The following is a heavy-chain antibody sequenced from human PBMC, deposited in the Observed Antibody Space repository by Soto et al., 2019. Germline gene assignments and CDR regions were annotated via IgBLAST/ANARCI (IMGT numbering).Heavy chain of an antibody. J-gene: IGHJ6*02. CDR2: IIDSGGST. CDR1: GFTFSSCA. Sequence: PGXSLILSCAASGFTFSSCAMGWVRQAPGKGLEWVSDIIDSGGSTYYADSVKGRFTISRDNSKSTLYLQMNSLRAEDTALYYCAKGRSYYYYYGVDVWGQGTTVTVSS. CDR3: AKGRSYYYYYGVDV. V-gene: IGHV3-23*01.